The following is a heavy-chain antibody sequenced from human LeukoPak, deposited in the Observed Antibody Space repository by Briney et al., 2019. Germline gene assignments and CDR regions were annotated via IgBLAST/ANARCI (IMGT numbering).Heavy chain of an antibody. CDR3: ARRDGYNSYYFDY. D-gene: IGHD5-24*01. CDR2: IYYSGST. J-gene: IGHJ4*02. CDR1: GGSISSYY. V-gene: IGHV4-59*08. Sequence: SETLSLTCTVSGGSISSYYWSRIRQPPGKGLEWIGYIYYSGSTNYNPSLKSRVTISVDTSKNQFSLKLSSVTAADTAVYYCARRDGYNSYYFDYWGQGTLVTVSS.